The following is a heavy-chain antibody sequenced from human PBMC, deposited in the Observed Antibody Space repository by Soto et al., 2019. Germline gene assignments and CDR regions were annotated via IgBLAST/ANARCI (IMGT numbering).Heavy chain of an antibody. J-gene: IGHJ4*02. V-gene: IGHV4-59*02. D-gene: IGHD3-16*01. Sequence: QVQLQESGPGLVKPSETLSLTCTVSGGTVNTYYWSWIRQPPGKGLEWIGYIYSSGSTNYNPSLKSRDSMSVDTSKNQLSLYLRSVTAADTAVYYCARDRGPHSYADYWGQGTLVTVSS. CDR1: GGTVNTYY. CDR2: IYSSGST. CDR3: ARDRGPHSYADY.